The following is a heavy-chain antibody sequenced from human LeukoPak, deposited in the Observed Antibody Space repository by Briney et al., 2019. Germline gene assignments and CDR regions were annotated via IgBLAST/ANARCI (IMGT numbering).Heavy chain of an antibody. CDR1: GYTFTSYD. Sequence: ASVKVSCKASGYTFTSYDINWVRQAPGQGLEWMGIINPSGGSTSYAQKFQGRVTMTRDMSTSTVYMELSSLRSEDTAVYYCARDAERLYYYDSSGYDYWGQGTLVTVSS. CDR3: ARDAERLYYYDSSGYDY. D-gene: IGHD3-22*01. CDR2: INPSGGST. J-gene: IGHJ4*02. V-gene: IGHV1-46*01.